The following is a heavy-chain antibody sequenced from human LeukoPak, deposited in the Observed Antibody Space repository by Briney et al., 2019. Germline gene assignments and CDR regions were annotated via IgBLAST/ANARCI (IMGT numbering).Heavy chain of an antibody. V-gene: IGHV1-2*02. CDR1: GGTFSSYA. CDR2: INPNSGGT. J-gene: IGHJ3*02. Sequence: ASVKVSCKASGGTFSSYAISWVRQAPGQGLEWMGWINPNSGGTNYAQKFQGRVTMTRDTSISTAYMELSRLRSDDTAVYYCARVRTVPYGAFDIWGQGTMVTVSS. CDR3: ARVRTVPYGAFDI. D-gene: IGHD4-17*01.